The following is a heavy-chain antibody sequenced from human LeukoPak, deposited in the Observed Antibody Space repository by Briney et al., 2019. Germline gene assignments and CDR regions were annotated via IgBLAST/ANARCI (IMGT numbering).Heavy chain of an antibody. CDR2: IYSGGST. CDR3: AGDPQVTAIHDAFDI. J-gene: IGHJ3*02. V-gene: IGHV3-66*01. Sequence: GGSLRLSCAASGFTVRSNYMSWVRQAPGKGLEWVSVIYSGGSTYYADSVKGRFTISRDISKNTLYLQMNSLRAEDTAVYYCAGDPQVTAIHDAFDIWGQGTMVTVSS. D-gene: IGHD2-21*02. CDR1: GFTVRSNY.